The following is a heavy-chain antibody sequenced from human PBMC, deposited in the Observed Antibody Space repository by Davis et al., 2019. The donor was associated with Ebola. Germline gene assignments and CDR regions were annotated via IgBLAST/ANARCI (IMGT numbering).Heavy chain of an antibody. D-gene: IGHD6-19*01. CDR2: MNPNSGNT. V-gene: IGHV1-8*03. J-gene: IGHJ6*02. CDR3: ARVHAPDSSGWYFGWGRWYYYGMDV. Sequence: ASVKVSCKASGYTFTSYDINWVRQATGQGLEWMGWMNPNSGNTGYAQKFQGRVTITRNTSISTAYMELSSLRSEDTAVYYCARVHAPDSSGWYFGWGRWYYYGMDVWGQGTTVTVSS. CDR1: GYTFTSYD.